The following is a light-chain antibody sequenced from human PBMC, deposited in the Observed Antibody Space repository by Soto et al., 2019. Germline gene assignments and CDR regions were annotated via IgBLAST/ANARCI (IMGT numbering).Light chain of an antibody. J-gene: IGKJ3*01. CDR2: AAS. CDR3: QQFNSYPFT. Sequence: QLTQSPSSLSASVGDRVTITCRASQDINSYLAWYQQKPGKAPELLIYAASALEIGVPSRFSGSGSGTDFTLTISSLQPEDFATYYCQQFNSYPFTFGPGAKVDIK. V-gene: IGKV1-9*01. CDR1: QDINSY.